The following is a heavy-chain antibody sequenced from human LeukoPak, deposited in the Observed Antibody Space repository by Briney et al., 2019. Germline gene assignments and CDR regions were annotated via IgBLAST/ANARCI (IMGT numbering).Heavy chain of an antibody. V-gene: IGHV4-39*01. CDR1: GGSISSSSYY. Sequence: SETLSLTCTVSGGSISSSSYYWGWIRQPPGKGLEWIGSIYYSGSTYYNPSLKSRVTISVDTSKNQFSLKLSSVTAADTAVYYCPLAYCGGDCYSSSYHDAFDIWGQGTMVTVSS. D-gene: IGHD2-21*02. CDR2: IYYSGST. J-gene: IGHJ3*02. CDR3: PLAYCGGDCYSSSYHDAFDI.